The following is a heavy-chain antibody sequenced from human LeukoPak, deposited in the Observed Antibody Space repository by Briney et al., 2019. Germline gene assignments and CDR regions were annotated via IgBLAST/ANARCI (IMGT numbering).Heavy chain of an antibody. CDR3: ARCPYGSGSYYQD. CDR2: IYYSGST. V-gene: IGHV4-59*08. J-gene: IGHJ4*02. CDR1: GGSISSYY. D-gene: IGHD3-10*01. Sequence: TASETLSLTCAVSGGSISSYYWSWIRQPPGKGLEWLGYIYYSGSTNYKPPLTTRVTISVGTSKNQFSLKRRSVTAADTAVYYCARCPYGSGSYYQDWGQGTLVTVSS.